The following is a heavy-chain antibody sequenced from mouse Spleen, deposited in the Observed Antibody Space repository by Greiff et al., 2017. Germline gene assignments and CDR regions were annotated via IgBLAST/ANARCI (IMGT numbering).Heavy chain of an antibody. CDR1: GYTFTDYN. V-gene: IGHV1-18*01. CDR3: ARDGYDWFAY. J-gene: IGHJ3*01. CDR2: INPNNGGT. Sequence: EVKLQESGPELVKPGASVKIPCKASGYTFTDYNMDWVKQSHGKSLEWIGDINPNNGGTIYNQKFKGKATLTVDKSSSTAYMELRSLTSEDTVVYYCARDGYDWFAYWGQGTLVTVSA. D-gene: IGHD2-2*01.